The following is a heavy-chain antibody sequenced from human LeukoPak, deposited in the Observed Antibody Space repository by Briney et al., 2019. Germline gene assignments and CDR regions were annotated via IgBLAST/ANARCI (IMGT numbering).Heavy chain of an antibody. V-gene: IGHV1-69*13. D-gene: IGHD3-3*01. CDR3: ARGSGLRFLEWLHRGFDY. Sequence: ASVKVSCKASGGTFSSYAINWVRQAPGQGLEWMGGIIPIFGTANYAQKFQGRVMITAVESMSTAYMELSSLRSEDTAVYYCARGSGLRFLEWLHRGFDYWGQGTLVTVSS. CDR2: IIPIFGTA. J-gene: IGHJ4*02. CDR1: GGTFSSYA.